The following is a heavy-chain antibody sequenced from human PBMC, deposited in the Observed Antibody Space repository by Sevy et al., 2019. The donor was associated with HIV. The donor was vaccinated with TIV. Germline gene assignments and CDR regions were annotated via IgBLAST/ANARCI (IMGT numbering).Heavy chain of an antibody. CDR2: ITSSSDYI. CDR1: GFTFSNYN. D-gene: IGHD3-22*01. J-gene: IGHJ4*02. Sequence: GGSLRLSCAASGFTFSNYNMNWVRQAPGKGLEWVSSITSSSDYIYDADSVKGRFTISRDNAKNSLYLQMNSLRAEDTAVYYCARDRRTLNYYASSGYNYYFDYWGQGTQVTVSS. V-gene: IGHV3-21*01. CDR3: ARDRRTLNYYASSGYNYYFDY.